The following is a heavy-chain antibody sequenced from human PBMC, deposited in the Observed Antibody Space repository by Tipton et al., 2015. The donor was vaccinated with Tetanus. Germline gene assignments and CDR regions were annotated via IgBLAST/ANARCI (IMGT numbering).Heavy chain of an antibody. D-gene: IGHD6-13*01. CDR2: INQSGTT. J-gene: IGHJ6*02. CDR3: ARVAACWSYYYLDA. CDR1: AGSFRGYF. Sequence: AGLVKPSETLSLTCAVNAGSFRGYFWNWVRQTPGKGLEWIGQINQSGTTNYNPSLERRVTMSLDPSQNRVALQLSAMTAADTAVYFGARVAACWSYYYLDAGGQGAPVTVSS. V-gene: IGHV4-34*01.